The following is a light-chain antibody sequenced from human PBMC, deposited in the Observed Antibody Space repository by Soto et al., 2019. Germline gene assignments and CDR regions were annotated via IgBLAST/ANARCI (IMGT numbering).Light chain of an antibody. CDR2: GNT. Sequence: QSVLTQPPSVSGAPGQRVTISCTASSSNIGAGYDVHWYQQLPGTAPKLLIYGNTNRPSGVPDRFSCSKSGTSASLAITGLQAEDEADYYCQSYDSSLSAWVFGGGTKLTVL. CDR1: SSNIGAGYD. V-gene: IGLV1-40*01. J-gene: IGLJ3*02. CDR3: QSYDSSLSAWV.